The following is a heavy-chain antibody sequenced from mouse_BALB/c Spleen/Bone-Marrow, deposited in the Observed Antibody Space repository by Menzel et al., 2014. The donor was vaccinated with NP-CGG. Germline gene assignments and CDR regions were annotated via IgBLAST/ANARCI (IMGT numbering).Heavy chain of an antibody. V-gene: IGHV1S81*02. CDR2: INPSNGRT. CDR3: ARASWLLRYYYAMDY. CDR1: GYTFTSYW. J-gene: IGHJ4*01. D-gene: IGHD2-3*01. Sequence: QVQLQQPGAELVKPGASVKLSCKASGYTFTSYWMHWVKQRPGQGLEWIGEINPSNGRTNYNEKFKSKATLTVDKSSSTAYMQLSCLTSEDSAVYYCARASWLLRYYYAMDYWGQGTSVTVSS.